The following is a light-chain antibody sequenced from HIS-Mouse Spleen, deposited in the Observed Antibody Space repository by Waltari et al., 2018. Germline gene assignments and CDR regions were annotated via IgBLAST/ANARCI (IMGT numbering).Light chain of an antibody. CDR2: GAS. CDR1: QSVSSSY. Sequence: EIVLTQSPGTLSWSPGERATLSCRASQSVSSSYLAWYQQKPGQAPRLLNFGASSRATGIPDRFSGSGAGTDFTLTISRLGPEDFAVYYCQQYGSSSTFGQGTRLEIK. CDR3: QQYGSSST. V-gene: IGKV3-20*01. J-gene: IGKJ5*01.